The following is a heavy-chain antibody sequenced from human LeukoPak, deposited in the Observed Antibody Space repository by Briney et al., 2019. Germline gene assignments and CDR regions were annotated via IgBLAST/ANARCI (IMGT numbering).Heavy chain of an antibody. CDR3: AISTYYYDSSGYGDY. V-gene: IGHV1-46*01. Sequence: ASVKVSCMASGYTFTSYYMHWVRQAPGQGLEWMGIINPSGGSTSYAQKFQGRVTMTRDMSTSTVYMELSSLRSEDTAVYYCAISTYYYDSSGYGDYWGQGTLVTVSS. J-gene: IGHJ4*02. CDR2: INPSGGST. CDR1: GYTFTSYY. D-gene: IGHD3-22*01.